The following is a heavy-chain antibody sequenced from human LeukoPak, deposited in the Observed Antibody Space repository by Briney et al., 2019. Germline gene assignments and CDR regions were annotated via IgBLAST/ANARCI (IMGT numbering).Heavy chain of an antibody. CDR1: GYTFTSYG. CDR3: ARLGHTMNYYDSSGYYHFDY. CDR2: ISAYNGNT. D-gene: IGHD3-22*01. V-gene: IGHV1-18*01. Sequence: ASVKVSFKGTGYTFTSYGISWVRQPPGQGLEWMGLISAYNGNTNYEQKLQGRVTITTDTSTSTAYLELRSLSSDDTAVYYCARLGHTMNYYDSSGYYHFDYWGQGTLVTVST. J-gene: IGHJ4*02.